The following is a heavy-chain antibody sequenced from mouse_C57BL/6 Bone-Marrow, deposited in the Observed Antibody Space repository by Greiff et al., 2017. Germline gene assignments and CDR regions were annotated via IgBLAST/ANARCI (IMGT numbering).Heavy chain of an antibody. V-gene: IGHV6-3*01. D-gene: IGHD2-4*01. J-gene: IGHJ2*01. CDR2: IRLKSDNYAT. CDR1: GFTFSNYW. CDR3: TGRMIRNYFDY. Sequence: EVHLVEYGGGLVQPGGSMKLSCVASGFTFSNYWMNWVRQSPEKGLEWVAQIRLKSDNYATHYAESVKGRFTISRDDSKSSVYLQMNNLRAEDTGMYYCTGRMIRNYFDYWGQGTTLTVSS.